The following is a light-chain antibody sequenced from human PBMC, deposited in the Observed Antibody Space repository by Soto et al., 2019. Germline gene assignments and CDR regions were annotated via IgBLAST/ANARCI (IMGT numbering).Light chain of an antibody. CDR2: VNT. CDR1: SSNIGAGFD. CDR3: QSYDSSLSGSWV. J-gene: IGLJ3*02. V-gene: IGLV1-40*01. Sequence: QAVVTQPPSVSGAPGQRVTISCTGSSSNIGAGFDVHWYQHVPGTAPKLLIYVNTNRPSGVPDRFSASKSGTSASLAITGLQAEDEADYYCQSYDSSLSGSWVFGGGTKVTVL.